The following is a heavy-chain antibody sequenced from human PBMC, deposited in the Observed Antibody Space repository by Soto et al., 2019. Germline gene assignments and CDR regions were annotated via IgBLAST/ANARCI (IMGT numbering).Heavy chain of an antibody. CDR3: ARERYQVISDGMDV. CDR1: GYTFTGYY. V-gene: IGHV1-2*02. J-gene: IGHJ6*02. CDR2: INPQTGGT. D-gene: IGHD2-2*01. Sequence: QVQLVQSGAEVKTPGASVRVSCKASGYTFTGYYIHWVREAPGQGLEWMGWINPQTGGTSYAQKFQGRVTLSRDTSINTAYLELSRLRFDDEAVYFCARERYQVISDGMDVWGQGTTVTVSS.